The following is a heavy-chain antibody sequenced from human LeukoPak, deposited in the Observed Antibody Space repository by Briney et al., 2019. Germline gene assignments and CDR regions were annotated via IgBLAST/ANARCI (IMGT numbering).Heavy chain of an antibody. CDR3: ARRDCVGDCYSNWFDP. D-gene: IGHD2-21*02. CDR1: GYTFTSYY. Sequence: ASVKVSCKASGYTFTSYYMHWVRQAPGQGLEWVGIINPRGGSTGYAQKFQGRITMTTDMSTRTVYMELSSLESEDTAVYYCARRDCVGDCYSNWFDPWGQGTLVTVSS. J-gene: IGHJ5*02. V-gene: IGHV1-46*01. CDR2: INPRGGST.